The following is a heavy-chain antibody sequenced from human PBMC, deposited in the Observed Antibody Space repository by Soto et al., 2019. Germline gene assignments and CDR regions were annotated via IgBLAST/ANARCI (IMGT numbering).Heavy chain of an antibody. CDR1: GFTFSSYS. CDR2: ISSSSSTI. Sequence: GGSLRLSCAASGFTFSSYSMNWVRQAPGKGLEWVSYISSSSSTIYYADSVKGRFTISRDNAKNSLYLQMNSLRAEDTAVYYCARDRCYAYCGVDIWGQGTMVTVSS. D-gene: IGHD5-12*01. CDR3: ARDRCYAYCGVDI. V-gene: IGHV3-48*04. J-gene: IGHJ3*02.